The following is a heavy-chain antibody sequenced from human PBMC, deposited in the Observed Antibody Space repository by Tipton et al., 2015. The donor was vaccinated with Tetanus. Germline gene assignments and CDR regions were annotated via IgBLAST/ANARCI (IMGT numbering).Heavy chain of an antibody. D-gene: IGHD5-18*01. V-gene: IGHV3-11*01. J-gene: IGHJ4*02. CDR3: AKDVHTRMVTIDH. CDR2: ISRSGTNV. Sequence: SLRLSCAASGFTFSDYYLSWIRQAPGKGLEWVSYISRSGTNVHYADSVKGRFTVSRDNAKNSLYLQMNSLRPDDTALYYCAKDVHTRMVTIDHWGQGTQVTVSS. CDR1: GFTFSDYY.